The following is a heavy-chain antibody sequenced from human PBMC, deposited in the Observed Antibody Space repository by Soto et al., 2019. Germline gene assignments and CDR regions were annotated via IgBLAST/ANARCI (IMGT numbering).Heavy chain of an antibody. CDR3: ARDRLQLVNYYYYGMDV. J-gene: IGHJ6*02. CDR1: GGSFSGYY. Sequence: PSETLSLTCAVYGGSFSGYYWSWIRQPPGKGLEWIGEINHSGSTNYNPSLKSRVTISVDTSKNQFSLKLSSVTAADTAVYYCARDRLQLVNYYYYGMDVWGQGTTVTVS. V-gene: IGHV4-34*01. D-gene: IGHD6-6*01. CDR2: INHSGST.